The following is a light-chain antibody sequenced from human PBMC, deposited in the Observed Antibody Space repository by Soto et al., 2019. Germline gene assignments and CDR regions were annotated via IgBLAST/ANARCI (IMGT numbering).Light chain of an antibody. CDR1: LSVSSY. Sequence: EIVLTQSPATLSLSPGERATLSCRASLSVSSYLAWYQQKPGQAPRLLIYDASNRATGIPARFSGSGSGTDFTLNLSRLEPEDFAVYYCQQRSNWPTFGGGTKVEIK. CDR3: QQRSNWPT. J-gene: IGKJ4*01. V-gene: IGKV3-11*01. CDR2: DAS.